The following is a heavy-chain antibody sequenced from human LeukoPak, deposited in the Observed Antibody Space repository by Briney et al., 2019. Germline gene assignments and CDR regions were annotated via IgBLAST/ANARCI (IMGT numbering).Heavy chain of an antibody. CDR3: ARDPLRGYAVGGDY. CDR1: GFTFSNDW. Sequence: GGSLRLSCAASGFTFSNDWMNWVRQAPGKGLEWVGRIKSKTDGGTTDYAAPVKGRFTISRDDSKNTLYLQMSSLKTEDTAVYYCARDPLRGYAVGGDYWGQGTLVTVSS. J-gene: IGHJ4*02. CDR2: IKSKTDGGTT. D-gene: IGHD5-12*01. V-gene: IGHV3-15*07.